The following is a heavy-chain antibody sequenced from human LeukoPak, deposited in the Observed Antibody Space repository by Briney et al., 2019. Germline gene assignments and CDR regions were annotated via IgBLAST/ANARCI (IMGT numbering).Heavy chain of an antibody. CDR3: AHGGWNYYDGMDV. CDR1: GSTFSSYA. CDR2: NSGSGSRT. D-gene: IGHD3-16*01. V-gene: IGHV3-23*01. Sequence: GGSLRLSCAASGSTFSSYAINWVRQVPGKGLEWGSANSGSGSRTSYADSVKGRFTIARDNSKNTLYLQRNSLRTEDTAVYYCAHGGWNYYDGMDVWGQGTTVTVSS. J-gene: IGHJ6*02.